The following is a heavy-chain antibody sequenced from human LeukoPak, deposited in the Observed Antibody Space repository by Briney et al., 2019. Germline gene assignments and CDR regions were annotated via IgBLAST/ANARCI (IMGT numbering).Heavy chain of an antibody. Sequence: ASVKVSCKASGYTFTSYAMNWVRQAPGQGREWMGWINTNTGNPTYAQGFTGRFVFSLDTSVSTAYLQISSLKAEDTAVYYCARDLGRYCSGGSCHYYSYYMDVWGKGTTVTVSS. J-gene: IGHJ6*03. D-gene: IGHD2-15*01. CDR2: INTNTGNP. CDR3: ARDLGRYCSGGSCHYYSYYMDV. CDR1: GYTFTSYA. V-gene: IGHV7-4-1*02.